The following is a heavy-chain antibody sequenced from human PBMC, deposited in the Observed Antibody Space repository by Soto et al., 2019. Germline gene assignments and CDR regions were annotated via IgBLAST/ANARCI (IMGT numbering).Heavy chain of an antibody. Sequence: QVQLVQSGAEVKKPGSSVTVSCKASGGTFSSYTNSWVRQAPGQGLEWMGGIIPIFGTANYAQKFQGRVTISADESTSTADMELSSLRSEDTAVYYCARGNHRWLQLWYFDLWGRGTLVTVSS. J-gene: IGHJ2*01. CDR2: IIPIFGTA. CDR3: ARGNHRWLQLWYFDL. V-gene: IGHV1-69*12. D-gene: IGHD5-12*01. CDR1: GGTFSSYT.